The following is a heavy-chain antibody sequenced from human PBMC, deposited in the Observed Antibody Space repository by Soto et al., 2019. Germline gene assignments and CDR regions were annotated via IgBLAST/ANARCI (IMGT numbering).Heavy chain of an antibody. Sequence: QVQLVQSGAEVKKPGASVKVSCKASGYTFTSYGISWVRQAPGQGLEWKGWISAYNGNTNYAQKLQGRVTMTTDTSTSTAYMELRSLRSDDTAVYYCARGPQTYYYGSGSGYYYYGMDVWGQGTTVTVSS. D-gene: IGHD3-10*01. CDR3: ARGPQTYYYGSGSGYYYYGMDV. V-gene: IGHV1-18*01. J-gene: IGHJ6*02. CDR2: ISAYNGNT. CDR1: GYTFTSYG.